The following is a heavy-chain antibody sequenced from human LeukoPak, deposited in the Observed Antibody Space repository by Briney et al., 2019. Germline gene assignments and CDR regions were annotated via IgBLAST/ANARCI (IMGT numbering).Heavy chain of an antibody. CDR3: AKDIAVAGPRGGFDY. D-gene: IGHD6-19*01. CDR1: GFTFNSHS. V-gene: IGHV3-48*01. Sequence: GGSLRLSCAASGFTFNSHSMNWVRQVPGKGLEWVSYISTTSTIYYADSVKGRFTISRDNSKNTLYLQMNSLRAEDTAVYYCAKDIAVAGPRGGFDYWGQGTLVTVSS. CDR2: ISTTSTI. J-gene: IGHJ4*02.